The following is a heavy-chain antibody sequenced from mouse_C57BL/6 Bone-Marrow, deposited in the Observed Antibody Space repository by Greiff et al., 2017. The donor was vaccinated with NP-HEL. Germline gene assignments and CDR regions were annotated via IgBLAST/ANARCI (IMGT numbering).Heavy chain of an antibody. Sequence: EVKVVESEGGLVQPGSSMKLSCTASGFTFSDYYMAWVRQVPEKGLEWVANIHYDGSSTYYLESLKSRFIISVDNAKNILYLQMRRLKSEDTATYYCAREGGLRRRTYAMDYWGQGTSVTVSS. J-gene: IGHJ4*01. CDR3: AREGGLRRRTYAMDY. D-gene: IGHD2-4*01. CDR1: GFTFSDYY. CDR2: IHYDGSST. V-gene: IGHV5-16*01.